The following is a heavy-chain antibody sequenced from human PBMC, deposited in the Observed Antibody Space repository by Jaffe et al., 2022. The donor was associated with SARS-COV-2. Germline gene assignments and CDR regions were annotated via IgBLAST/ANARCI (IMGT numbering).Heavy chain of an antibody. D-gene: IGHD2-15*01. J-gene: IGHJ6*02. Sequence: QVQLVQSGAEVKKPGASVKVSCKASGYTFTSYAMHWVRQAPGQRLEWMGWINAGNGNTKYSQKFQGRVTITRDTSASTAYMELSSLRSEDTAVYYCARNLGYCSGGSCYSTNPYYYYGMDVWGQGTTVTVSS. CDR1: GYTFTSYA. CDR3: ARNLGYCSGGSCYSTNPYYYYGMDV. V-gene: IGHV1-3*01. CDR2: INAGNGNT.